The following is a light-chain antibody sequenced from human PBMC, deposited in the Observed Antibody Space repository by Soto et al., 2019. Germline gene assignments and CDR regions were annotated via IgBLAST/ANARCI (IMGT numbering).Light chain of an antibody. V-gene: IGKV3-20*01. CDR1: QSVSNY. CDR2: GAS. J-gene: IGKJ1*01. Sequence: EIVLTQSPGTLSLSPGERATLSCRASQSVSNYLAWYQQKPGQAPRLLIYGASNRATGIPDRFSGSGSGTDFTLTISRLEPEDSAVYYCQQYGTTFGQGTKVEIK. CDR3: QQYGTT.